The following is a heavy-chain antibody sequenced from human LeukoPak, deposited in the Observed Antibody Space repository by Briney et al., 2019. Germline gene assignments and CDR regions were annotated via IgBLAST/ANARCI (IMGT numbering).Heavy chain of an antibody. CDR2: LSGSGGST. Sequence: PGGSLRLSCAASGFTFSSYAMSWVRQAPGKGLEWVSALSGSGGSTYYADSVKGRFTISRDNSKNTLYLQMNSLRAEDTAVYYCARMEDPTYCSSTSCYYDCWGQGTLVTVSS. D-gene: IGHD2-2*01. CDR3: ARMEDPTYCSSTSCYYDC. V-gene: IGHV3-23*01. CDR1: GFTFSSYA. J-gene: IGHJ4*02.